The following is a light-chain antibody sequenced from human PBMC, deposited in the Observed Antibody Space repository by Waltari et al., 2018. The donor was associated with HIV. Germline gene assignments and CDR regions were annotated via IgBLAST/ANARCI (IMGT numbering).Light chain of an antibody. CDR2: SAS. Sequence: DIQMTQSPSSLSASVGDRVVISCPASQTISNYLNWYQQKPGKSPKLLIYSASALISGVPARFSGGGSGTDFTLAINNLQPEDFATYYCQQSSDTPYTFGLGTKVEIK. CDR1: QTISNY. J-gene: IGKJ2*01. CDR3: QQSSDTPYT. V-gene: IGKV1-39*01.